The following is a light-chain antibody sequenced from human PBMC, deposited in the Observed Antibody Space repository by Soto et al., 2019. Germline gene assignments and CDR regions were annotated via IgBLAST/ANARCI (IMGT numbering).Light chain of an antibody. CDR1: QTVGSSF. CDR3: HQYGSSHT. V-gene: IGKV3-20*01. J-gene: IGKJ1*01. Sequence: EIVLTQSPGTLSLSPGERATLSCRASQTVGSSFLAWFQHKPGQAPRLLIYGASTSATGIPDRFSGSGSGTDFTLTISRLEPEDFAVYYCHQYGSSHTFGQGTKVEIK. CDR2: GAS.